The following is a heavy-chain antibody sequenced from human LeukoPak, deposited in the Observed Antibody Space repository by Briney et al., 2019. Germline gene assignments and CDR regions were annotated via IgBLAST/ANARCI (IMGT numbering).Heavy chain of an antibody. CDR1: GFTFSSYA. V-gene: IGHV3-23*01. CDR2: IGASGGST. CDR3: AKAEGYDILTGLDY. Sequence: GGSLRLSCATSGFTFSSYAMSWVRQAPGKGLEWVSGIGASGGSTYYADSVKGRFTISRDNSKNTLYLQMNSLRTEDTAVYYCAKAEGYDILTGLDYWGQGALVTVSS. D-gene: IGHD3-9*01. J-gene: IGHJ4*02.